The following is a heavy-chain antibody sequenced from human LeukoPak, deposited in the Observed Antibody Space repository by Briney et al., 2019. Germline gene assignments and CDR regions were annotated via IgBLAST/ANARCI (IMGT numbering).Heavy chain of an antibody. CDR1: GFTVSGNY. CDR2: IYSGGST. CDR3: IYGYTLDF. Sequence: PGGSLRLSCAASGFTVSGNYMNWVRHAPGKGLDWVSVIYSGGSTNYADSVKGRFTISRDNSKNTLYLQMNSLRAEDTAVYYCIYGYTLDFWGQGTLVTVSS. V-gene: IGHV3-53*01. D-gene: IGHD5-18*01. J-gene: IGHJ4*02.